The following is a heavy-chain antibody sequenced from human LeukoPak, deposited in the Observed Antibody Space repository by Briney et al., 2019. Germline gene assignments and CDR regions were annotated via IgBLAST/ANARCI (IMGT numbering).Heavy chain of an antibody. J-gene: IGHJ4*02. V-gene: IGHV3-23*01. CDR2: ISGSGGST. CDR1: GFTFSSYA. CDR3: AKDLERRYFDWVPIGY. Sequence: GGSLGLSCAASGFTFSSYAMSWVRQAPGKGLEWVSAISGSGGSTYYADSVKGRFTISRDNSKNTLYLQMNSLRAEDTAVYYCAKDLERRYFDWVPIGYWGQGTLVTVSS. D-gene: IGHD3-9*01.